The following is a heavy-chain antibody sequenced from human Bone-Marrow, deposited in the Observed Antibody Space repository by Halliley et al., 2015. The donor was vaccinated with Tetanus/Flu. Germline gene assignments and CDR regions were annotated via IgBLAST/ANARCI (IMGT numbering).Heavy chain of an antibody. D-gene: IGHD3-16*01. Sequence: EWIGYIYTSGYTDYNLSLKSRLTMSVDTSKNQFSLKLSSVTAADTAVYYCASASWGDYYFDYWGQGTLVTVSS. CDR2: IYTSGYT. J-gene: IGHJ4*02. CDR3: ASASWGDYYFDY. V-gene: IGHV4-31*02.